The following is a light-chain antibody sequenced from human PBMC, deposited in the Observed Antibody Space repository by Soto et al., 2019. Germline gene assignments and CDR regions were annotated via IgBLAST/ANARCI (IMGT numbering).Light chain of an antibody. Sequence: DIQMTQSPSTLSASVGDRVTITCRASQSISSWLAWYQQKPGKAPKLLLYKASSLESGVPSRFSGSGSGTEFTLTISSLQPDDFATYYCQQYNSYPFTFGGGTKVEIK. CDR1: QSISSW. V-gene: IGKV1-5*03. CDR2: KAS. J-gene: IGKJ4*01. CDR3: QQYNSYPFT.